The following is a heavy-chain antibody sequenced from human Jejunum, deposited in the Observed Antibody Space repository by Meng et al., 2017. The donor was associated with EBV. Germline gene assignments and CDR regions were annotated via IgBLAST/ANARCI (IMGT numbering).Heavy chain of an antibody. Sequence: VQVLEAGRGLTHPGGSLRLSCAASGFIVSGHCMSWVRQAPGKGLEWVSVIYTDGSTYYADSVKGRFTISRDNSKNTLFIQMNNLRVDDTAVYYCVRGPWNNWGQGTLVTVSS. V-gene: IGHV3-53*01. CDR3: VRGPWNN. CDR1: GFIVSGHC. D-gene: IGHD1/OR15-1a*01. J-gene: IGHJ4*02. CDR2: IYTDGST.